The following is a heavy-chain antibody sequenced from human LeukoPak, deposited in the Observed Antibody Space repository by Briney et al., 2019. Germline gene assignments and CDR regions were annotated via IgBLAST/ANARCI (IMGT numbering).Heavy chain of an antibody. J-gene: IGHJ4*02. D-gene: IGHD6-19*01. Sequence: ASVKVSCKASGYSFTGYYMHWVRQDPGQGLEWMGRINPNSGGKNYAQKFQGRVTMTRATSISTAYMELSRLRSDDTAVYYCATSSIAVAGTEGSDYWGQGTLVTVSS. CDR3: ATSSIAVAGTEGSDY. CDR2: INPNSGGK. CDR1: GYSFTGYY. V-gene: IGHV1-2*06.